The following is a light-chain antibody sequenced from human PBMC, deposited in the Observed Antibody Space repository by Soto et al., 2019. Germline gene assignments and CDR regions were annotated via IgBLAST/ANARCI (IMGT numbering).Light chain of an antibody. V-gene: IGKV1-5*01. Sequence: DLQMTQSPSTLSASVGDRVTITCRASQTISRWLDWYQQQPGKAPKLLLYDASSLKSGVPSRFSGSGSGTEFTLTISSLQPDDFATSYCQQYNTYPWTFGQGTKVEI. J-gene: IGKJ1*01. CDR1: QTISRW. CDR2: DAS. CDR3: QQYNTYPWT.